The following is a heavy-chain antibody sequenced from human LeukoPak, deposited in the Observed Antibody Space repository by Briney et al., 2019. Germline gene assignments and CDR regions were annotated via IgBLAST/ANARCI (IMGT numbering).Heavy chain of an antibody. J-gene: IGHJ6*02. Sequence: PSETLFLTCTVSGGSISSGDYYWSWIRQPPGKGLEWIGYIYYSGSTYYNPSLKSRVTISVDTFKNQFSLKLSSVTAADTAVYYCARGVVVVPAVYYYGMDVWGQGTTVTVSS. D-gene: IGHD2-2*01. CDR2: IYYSGST. V-gene: IGHV4-30-4*01. CDR3: ARGVVVVPAVYYYGMDV. CDR1: GGSISSGDYY.